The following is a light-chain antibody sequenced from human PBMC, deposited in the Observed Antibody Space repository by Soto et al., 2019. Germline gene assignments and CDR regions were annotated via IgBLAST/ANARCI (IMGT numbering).Light chain of an antibody. CDR2: AAS. J-gene: IGKJ2*01. V-gene: IGKV3-20*01. CDR1: QSISTTY. CDR3: QQYGGSPLYT. Sequence: EVVLTQSPATLSLSPGERATLSCRASQSISTTYLAWYRQKPGQAPRLLIHAASIRAAGIPDRFSGSGSGTNFTLTINRLEPEDFVVYYCQQYGGSPLYTFGQGTKLEIK.